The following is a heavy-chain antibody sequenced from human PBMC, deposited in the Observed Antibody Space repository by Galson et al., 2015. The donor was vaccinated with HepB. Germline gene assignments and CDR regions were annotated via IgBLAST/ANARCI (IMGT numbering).Heavy chain of an antibody. CDR1: GDSVSNNDGA. V-gene: IGHV6-1*01. J-gene: IGHJ5*01. Sequence: CAISGDSVSNNDGAWNWIRQSPSRGLEWLGRTFYRSKWYPDYAESFKTRITIIPDTAKNQFSLQLKSVTPEDAAVYYCARGSTVIDSWDPGTLVTVSS. CDR3: ARGSTVIDS. D-gene: IGHD3-10*01. CDR2: TFYRSKWYP.